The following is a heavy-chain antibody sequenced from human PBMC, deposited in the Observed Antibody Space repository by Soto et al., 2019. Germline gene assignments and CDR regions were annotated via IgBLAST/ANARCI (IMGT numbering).Heavy chain of an antibody. CDR3: AKIRGSAGVGEFDY. D-gene: IGHD1-26*01. J-gene: IGHJ4*02. Sequence: QVQLVQSGAEVKEPGASVKVSCKASGYTFTSYAISWVRQAPGQGLEWMGWISAYNGNTNYAQNVQGRVTMTTDTSSSTAYMELRSLRSDDTAVYYCAKIRGSAGVGEFDYWVQGTLVTVSS. V-gene: IGHV1-18*04. CDR1: GYTFTSYA. CDR2: ISAYNGNT.